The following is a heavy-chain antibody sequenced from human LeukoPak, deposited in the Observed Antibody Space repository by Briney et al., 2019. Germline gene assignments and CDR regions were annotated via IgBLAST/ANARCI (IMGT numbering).Heavy chain of an antibody. Sequence: GGTLRLSCAASGFTFSSYGMSWVRQAPGKGLEWVSAISGTGGTTYYADSVKGRFTISRDNSKNTLYLQMNSLRAEDTAVYYCAKVQWLVRTYFDYWGQGTLVTVSS. CDR1: GFTFSSYG. V-gene: IGHV3-23*01. D-gene: IGHD6-19*01. CDR3: AKVQWLVRTYFDY. CDR2: ISGTGGTT. J-gene: IGHJ4*02.